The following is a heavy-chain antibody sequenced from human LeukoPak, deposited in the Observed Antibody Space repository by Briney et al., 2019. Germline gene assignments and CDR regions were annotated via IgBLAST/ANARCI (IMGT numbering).Heavy chain of an antibody. J-gene: IGHJ4*02. V-gene: IGHV3-66*01. CDR1: GFTLNTNY. Sequence: GGSLRLSCAASGFTLNTNYMNWVRQVPGKGLEWVSVIYAGGNTYYADSVKERFTISRDNSRNTLYLQMNSLRVDDTAVYFCARRAGALYYYDTSGPFDHWGRGTLVTVSS. CDR3: ARRAGALYYYDTSGPFDH. D-gene: IGHD3-22*01. CDR2: IYAGGNT.